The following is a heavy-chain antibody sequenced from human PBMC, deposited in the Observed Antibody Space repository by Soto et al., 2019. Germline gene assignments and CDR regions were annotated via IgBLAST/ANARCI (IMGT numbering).Heavy chain of an antibody. Sequence: QVQLVQSGAEVKKPGSSVKVSCKASVSTFSSYAISWVRQAPGQGLEWMGGIIPIFGTANYAQKFQGRVTITADESTSTAYMELSSLRSEDTAVYYCARAASRLARGGEWFDPWGQRTLVTVSS. D-gene: IGHD2-21*01. CDR3: ARAASRLARGGEWFDP. J-gene: IGHJ5*02. V-gene: IGHV1-69*01. CDR2: IIPIFGTA. CDR1: VSTFSSYA.